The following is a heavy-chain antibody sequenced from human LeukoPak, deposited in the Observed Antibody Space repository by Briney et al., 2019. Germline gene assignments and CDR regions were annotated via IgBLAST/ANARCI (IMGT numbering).Heavy chain of an antibody. D-gene: IGHD3-16*01. CDR1: GFRFSDFT. V-gene: IGHV3-23*01. Sequence: GGSLRLSCAASGFRFSDFTMTWVRQAPGKGPEWVSAIGSRGGSTYYADSLGGRFTISRDNSKDMVYLQMNSLKVEDTATYYCGKEGGAWGQGTKVTVSS. CDR3: GKEGGA. CDR2: IGSRGGST. J-gene: IGHJ5*02.